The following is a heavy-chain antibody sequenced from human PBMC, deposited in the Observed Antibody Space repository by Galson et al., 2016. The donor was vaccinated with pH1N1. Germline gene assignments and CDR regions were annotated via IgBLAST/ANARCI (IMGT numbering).Heavy chain of an antibody. J-gene: IGHJ3*01. Sequence: PALVKPTQTLTLTCTFSGFSINSSGMGVGWIRRPPGQALEWLAVIYWDDDKRYSLSLKSRLTISKDTSKNQVVLTMTNMDPVDTGTYYCAHREVMITNAFDFWGQGTKVTVSS. CDR1: GFSINSSGMG. CDR2: IYWDDDK. D-gene: IGHD3-16*01. V-gene: IGHV2-5*08. CDR3: AHREVMITNAFDF.